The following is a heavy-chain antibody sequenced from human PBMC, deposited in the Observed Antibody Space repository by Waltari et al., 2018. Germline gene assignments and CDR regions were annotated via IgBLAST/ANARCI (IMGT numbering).Heavy chain of an antibody. V-gene: IGHV4-4*07. CDR3: ARALYCSSTSCYEGDYFDY. J-gene: IGHJ4*02. D-gene: IGHD2-2*01. CDR1: GGSISSYY. Sequence: QVQLQESGPGLVKPSETLSLTCTVSGGSISSYYWSWIRQPAGKGLEWIGRIYTSWSTNYNPSLKRRVTMSVDTSKNQFSLKLSSVTAADTAVYYCARALYCSSTSCYEGDYFDYWGQGTLVTVSS. CDR2: IYTSWST.